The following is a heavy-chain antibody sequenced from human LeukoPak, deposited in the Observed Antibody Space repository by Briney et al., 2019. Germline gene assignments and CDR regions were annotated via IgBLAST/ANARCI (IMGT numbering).Heavy chain of an antibody. CDR3: ARSCRNHRCGMDV. D-gene: IGHD1-14*01. CDR2: IYSGGST. CDR1: GFTVSSYY. V-gene: IGHV3-66*01. Sequence: SGGSLSLSCAASGFTVSSYYTTWVRQAPGEGLEWVSVIYSGGSTYYADSVKGRVAITRDNSNNTVSLQKNIVRAEDTAVYYCARSCRNHRCGMDVWGQGTTVTVSS. J-gene: IGHJ6*02.